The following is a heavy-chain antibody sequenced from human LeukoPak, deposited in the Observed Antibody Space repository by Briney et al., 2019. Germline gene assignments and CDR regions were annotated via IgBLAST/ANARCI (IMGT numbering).Heavy chain of an antibody. J-gene: IGHJ4*02. V-gene: IGHV3-23*01. Sequence: GGSLRLSCAASGFTFSSYAMSWVRQAPGKGLDWVSAISADGETIYYAGSVKGRFSISRDNSKNRLYLQVDSLRAEDTAVYYCLPFYIWGAYDYWGQGTLVTVSS. CDR3: LPFYIWGAYDY. CDR1: GFTFSSYA. D-gene: IGHD3-16*01. CDR2: ISADGETI.